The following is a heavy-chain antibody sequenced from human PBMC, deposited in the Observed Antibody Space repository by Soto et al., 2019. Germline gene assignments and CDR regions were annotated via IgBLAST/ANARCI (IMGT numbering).Heavy chain of an antibody. J-gene: IGHJ6*02. V-gene: IGHV4-61*01. D-gene: IGHD3-3*01. CDR2: IYYTGST. Sequence: SETLSLTCTVSGGSVSSESHYWSWIRQTPGKGLEWIGYIYYTGSTNYNPSLKGRVTMSVDTSRDQVSLRLRSVTRADTAVYYCAXDQYDFRSGSYYYAMEVWGLGTKVTVSS. CDR3: AXDQYDFRSGSYYYAMEV. CDR1: GGSVSSESHY.